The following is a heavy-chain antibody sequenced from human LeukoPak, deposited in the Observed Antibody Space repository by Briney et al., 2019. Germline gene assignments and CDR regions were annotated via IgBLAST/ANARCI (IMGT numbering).Heavy chain of an antibody. D-gene: IGHD3-22*01. CDR3: ARRVVPGTAAFDF. V-gene: IGHV4-39*01. J-gene: IGHJ3*01. CDR1: GGFISNSDHY. CDR2: IYYSGTT. Sequence: PSETLSLTCTVSGGFISNSDHYWAWIRQSPGKGLEWIGSIYYSGTTYYNPSFKSRVTLSVDTSNNQFSLKVASVTAADTSVYHCARRVVPGTAAFDFWGQGRLVTVSS.